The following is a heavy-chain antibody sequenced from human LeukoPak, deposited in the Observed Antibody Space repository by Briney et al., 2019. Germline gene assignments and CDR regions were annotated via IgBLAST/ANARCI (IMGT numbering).Heavy chain of an antibody. CDR3: ARGTTTVTLYFDY. Sequence: ASVKVSCKASGYTFTSYYMHWVRQAPGQGLEWMGGIIPIFGTANYAQKFQGRVTITADESTSTAYMELSSLRSEDTAVYYCARGTTTVTLYFDYWGQGTLVTVPS. CDR2: IIPIFGTA. CDR1: GYTFTSYY. V-gene: IGHV1-69*13. J-gene: IGHJ4*02. D-gene: IGHD4-11*01.